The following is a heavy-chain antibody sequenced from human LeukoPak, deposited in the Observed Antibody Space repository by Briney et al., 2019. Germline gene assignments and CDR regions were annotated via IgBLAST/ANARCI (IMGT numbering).Heavy chain of an antibody. J-gene: IGHJ5*02. Sequence: PGGSLRLSCAASGFTFSDYYMRWIRQAPGKGLEWVSYISSSGSTIYYADSVKGRFTISRDDAKNSLYLKINSRRAEDTAVYYCARDIEGFDPWGQGTLVTVSS. CDR3: ARDIEGFDP. D-gene: IGHD2-15*01. V-gene: IGHV3-11*01. CDR2: ISSSGSTI. CDR1: GFTFSDYY.